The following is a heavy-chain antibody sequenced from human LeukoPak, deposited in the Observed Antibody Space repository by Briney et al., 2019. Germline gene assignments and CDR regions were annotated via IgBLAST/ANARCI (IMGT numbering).Heavy chain of an antibody. CDR1: GYTFTSYW. D-gene: IGHD2-15*01. Sequence: GGSLEISCKGSGYTFTSYWVGWVRQVPGKGLEWMGIIYPGDSDTRYSPSFQGQVTISADKSISTAYLQWSSLKASDTAIYYCARHTREGASDTPLDYWGQGTLVTVSS. CDR3: ARHTREGASDTPLDY. V-gene: IGHV5-51*01. J-gene: IGHJ4*02. CDR2: IYPGDSDT.